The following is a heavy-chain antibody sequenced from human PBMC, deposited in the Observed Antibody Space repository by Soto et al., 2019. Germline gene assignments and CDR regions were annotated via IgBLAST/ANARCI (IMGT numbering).Heavy chain of an antibody. CDR1: GYTFTSYY. V-gene: IGHV1-46*01. D-gene: IGHD3-22*01. CDR3: VRDHDGNYYDSSGYPDGMDV. CDR2: INPSGGST. J-gene: IGHJ6*02. Sequence: ASVKVSCKASGYTFTSYYMHWVLQAPGQGLEWMGIINPSGGSTSYAQKFQGRVTMTRDTSTSTVYMELSSLRSEDTAVYYCVRDHDGNYYDSSGYPDGMDVWGQGTTVTVSS.